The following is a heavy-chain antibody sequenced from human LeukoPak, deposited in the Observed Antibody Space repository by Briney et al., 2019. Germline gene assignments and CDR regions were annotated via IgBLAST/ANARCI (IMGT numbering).Heavy chain of an antibody. D-gene: IGHD6-19*01. CDR2: IYHSGST. J-gene: IGHJ2*01. V-gene: IGHV4-30-2*01. CDR1: GGSISSGGYY. Sequence: SETLSLTCTVSGGSISSGGYYWSWIRQPPGKGLGWIGYIYHSGSTYYNPSLKSRVTISVDRSKNQFSLKLSSVAAADTAVYYCARDIHGYSSGWPYWYFDLWGRGTLVTVSS. CDR3: ARDIHGYSSGWPYWYFDL.